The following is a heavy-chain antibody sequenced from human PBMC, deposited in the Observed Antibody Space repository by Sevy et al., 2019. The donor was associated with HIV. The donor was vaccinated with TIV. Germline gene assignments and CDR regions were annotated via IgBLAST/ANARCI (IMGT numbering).Heavy chain of an antibody. CDR1: GFTFSNYW. D-gene: IGHD2-2*01. CDR3: ARDCSSASCLWGMDV. J-gene: IGHJ6*02. V-gene: IGHV3-7*03. CDR2: IKRDGSEK. Sequence: GGSLRLSCAGSGFTFSNYWMSWVRQVPGKGLEWVANIKRDGSEKYYVASVKGRFTISRDNAKTSLYLQMNSLRVEDTAVYYCARDCSSASCLWGMDVWGQGTMVTVSS.